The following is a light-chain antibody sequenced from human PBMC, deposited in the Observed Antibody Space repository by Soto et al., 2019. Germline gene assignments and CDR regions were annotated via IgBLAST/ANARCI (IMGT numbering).Light chain of an antibody. CDR3: QQYGNSPLFT. V-gene: IGKV3-20*01. Sequence: EIVLTQSPGTLSLSPGERATLSCRAFQSVSSSNLAWYQQKPGQAPRLLIYGASSRATGIPDRFSGSGSGTSFSLLIIRLVPQDFSVYYYQQYGNSPLFTFGQGTKLEIK. J-gene: IGKJ2*01. CDR2: GAS. CDR1: QSVSSSN.